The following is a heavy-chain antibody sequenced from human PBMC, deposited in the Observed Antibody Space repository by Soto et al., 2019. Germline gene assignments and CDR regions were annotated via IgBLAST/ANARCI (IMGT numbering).Heavy chain of an antibody. CDR3: ARGPRYCSSTSCFSGVTWFDP. V-gene: IGHV1-18*01. D-gene: IGHD2-2*01. CDR1: GGTFSSYA. Sequence: ASVKVSCKASGGTFSSYAISWVRQAPGQGLEWMGWISSYNGNTNYAQKVQGRVTMTTDTSTSTTYMELRSLRSDDTAVYYCARGPRYCSSTSCFSGVTWFDPWGQGTLVTVSS. J-gene: IGHJ5*02. CDR2: ISSYNGNT.